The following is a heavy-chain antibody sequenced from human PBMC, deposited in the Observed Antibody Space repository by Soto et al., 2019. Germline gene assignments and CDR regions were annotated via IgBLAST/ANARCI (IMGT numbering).Heavy chain of an antibody. CDR3: AGWNYESALDV. CDR2: IYWDEDK. J-gene: IGHJ6*02. V-gene: IGHV2-5*02. D-gene: IGHD1-7*01. CDR1: GFSLNTNGMG. Sequence: QITLKESGPTLVRPTQTLTLTCSFSGFSLNTNGMGVGWIRQPPGKALEWLAFIYWDEDKRYSPSLKTRLTVTTDTSKNEVVLTLTNLDPLHTGTYYCAGWNYESALDVWGQGTTVTVSS.